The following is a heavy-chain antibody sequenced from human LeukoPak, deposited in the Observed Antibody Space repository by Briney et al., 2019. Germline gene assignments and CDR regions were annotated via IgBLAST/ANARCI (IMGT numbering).Heavy chain of an antibody. D-gene: IGHD3-22*01. CDR2: ISSSSSYI. CDR3: ARDPDYYDSSGYYFDP. J-gene: IGHJ5*02. Sequence: GGSLRLSCAASGFTFSSYSMNWVRQAPGKGLEWVSSISSSSSYIYYADSVKGRFTISRDNAKNSLYLQMNSLRAEDTAVYYCARDPDYYDSSGYYFDPWGQGTLVTVSS. V-gene: IGHV3-21*01. CDR1: GFTFSSYS.